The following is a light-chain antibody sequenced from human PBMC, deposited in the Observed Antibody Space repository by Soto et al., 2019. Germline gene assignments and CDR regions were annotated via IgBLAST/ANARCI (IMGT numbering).Light chain of an antibody. CDR2: SNT. CDR3: AAWDDSLGGHV. CDR1: SSNLGSSY. V-gene: IGLV1-47*02. Sequence: QSVLTQPPSASGTPGQRVTISCSGSSSNLGSSYVFWYQQLPGTAPKLLIYSNTQRPSGVPDRFSGSKSGTSASLAISGLRSEDEAHYYCAAWDDSLGGHVFGTGTKVTVL. J-gene: IGLJ1*01.